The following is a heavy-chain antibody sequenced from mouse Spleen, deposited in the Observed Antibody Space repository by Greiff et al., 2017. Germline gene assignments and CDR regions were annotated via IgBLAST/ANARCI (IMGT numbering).Heavy chain of an antibody. CDR3: ARDRDAMDY. D-gene: IGHD3-1*01. Sequence: EVQGVESGGGLVQPGGSRKLSCAASGFTFSSFGMHWVRQAPEKGLEWVAYISSGSSTIYYADTVKGRFTISRDNPKNTLFLQMTSLRSEDTAMYYCARDRDAMDYWGQGTSVTVSS. CDR1: GFTFSSFG. J-gene: IGHJ4*01. CDR2: ISSGSSTI. V-gene: IGHV5-17*02.